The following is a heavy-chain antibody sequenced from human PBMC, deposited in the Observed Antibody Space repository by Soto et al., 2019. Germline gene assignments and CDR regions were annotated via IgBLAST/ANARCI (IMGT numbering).Heavy chain of an antibody. CDR3: EREHCDFWSGYWEKTFDY. V-gene: IGHV1-18*01. D-gene: IGHD3-3*01. CDR1: GYTFTSYG. Sequence: KVSCKASGYTFTSYGISWVRQAPGQGLEWMGWISAYNGNTNYAQKLQGRVTMTTDTSTSTAYMELRSPRSDDTAVYYCEREHCDFWSGYWEKTFDYWGQGTLVTVSS. CDR2: ISAYNGNT. J-gene: IGHJ4*02.